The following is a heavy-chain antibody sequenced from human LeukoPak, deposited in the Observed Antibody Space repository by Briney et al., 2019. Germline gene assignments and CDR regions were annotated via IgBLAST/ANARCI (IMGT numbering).Heavy chain of an antibody. D-gene: IGHD6-19*01. CDR3: ARVSGWFDY. V-gene: IGHV4-59*01. Sequence: SETLSLTCTVSGGSISSYYWSWIRQPPGKGLEWIGYIYYSGSTNYNPSPKSRVTISVDTSKNQFSLKLSSVTAADTAVYYCARVSGWFDYSGQGTLVTVSS. CDR1: GGSISSYY. J-gene: IGHJ4*02. CDR2: IYYSGST.